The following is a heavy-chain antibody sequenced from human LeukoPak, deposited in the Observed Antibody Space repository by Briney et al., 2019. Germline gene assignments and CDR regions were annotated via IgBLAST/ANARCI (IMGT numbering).Heavy chain of an antibody. D-gene: IGHD3-16*02. Sequence: SETLSLNCSVSGGSISSYWWSWIRQPAGKGLEFIGRIYTTGRTNYNPSLKSRVSMSVDTSKNKFSLELRSATAADTAVYFCARAGYTISSYRFDYWGQGALVTVSS. CDR3: ARAGYTISSYRFDY. CDR1: GGSISSYW. J-gene: IGHJ4*02. CDR2: IYTTGRT. V-gene: IGHV4-4*07.